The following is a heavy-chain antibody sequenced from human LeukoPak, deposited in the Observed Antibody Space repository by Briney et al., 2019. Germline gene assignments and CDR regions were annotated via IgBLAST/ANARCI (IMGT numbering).Heavy chain of an antibody. J-gene: IGHJ4*02. V-gene: IGHV4-34*01. Sequence: SETLSLTCAVYGGSFSGYYWSWIRQPPGKGLEWIGEINHSGSTNYNPSLKSRVTISVDTSKNQFSLKLSSVTAADTAVYYCAREQGGRDYWGQGTLVTVSS. CDR3: AREQGGRDY. D-gene: IGHD3-16*01. CDR1: GGSFSGYY. CDR2: INHSGST.